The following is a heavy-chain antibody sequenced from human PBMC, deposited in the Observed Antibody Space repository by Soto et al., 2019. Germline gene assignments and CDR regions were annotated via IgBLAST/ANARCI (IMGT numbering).Heavy chain of an antibody. Sequence: PGGSLRLSCAASGFTFSSYAMSWVRQAPGKGLEWVSGISGSGGSTYYADSVKSRFTISRDNSKNTLYLQMNSLRAEDTAVYYCAKGHSGRYYLLTFDYWGQGTLVTVSS. CDR1: GFTFSSYA. J-gene: IGHJ4*02. CDR2: ISGSGGST. D-gene: IGHD1-26*01. CDR3: AKGHSGRYYLLTFDY. V-gene: IGHV3-23*01.